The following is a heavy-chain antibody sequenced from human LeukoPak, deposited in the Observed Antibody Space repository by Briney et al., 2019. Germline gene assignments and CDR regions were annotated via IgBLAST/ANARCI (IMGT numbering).Heavy chain of an antibody. CDR1: GYTFTSYY. V-gene: IGHV1-46*01. D-gene: IGHD2-2*01. Sequence: ASVKVSCKASGYTFTSYYMHWVRQAPGQGLEWMGIINPSGGSTSYAQKFQGRVTMTRDTSTSTVYMELSSLRSEDTAVYYCVVPARKHYYYYGMDVWGQGTTVTVSS. J-gene: IGHJ6*02. CDR2: INPSGGST. CDR3: VVPARKHYYYYGMDV.